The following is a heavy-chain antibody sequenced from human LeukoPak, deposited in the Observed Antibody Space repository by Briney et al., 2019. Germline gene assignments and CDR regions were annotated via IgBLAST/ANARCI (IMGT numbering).Heavy chain of an antibody. J-gene: IGHJ6*03. CDR1: GYTFTGYY. V-gene: IGHV1-2*02. CDR2: INPNSGGT. Sequence: ASVKVSCKASGYTFTGYYMHWVRQAPGQGLEWMGWINPNSGGTTYAQTFQGRVTLTRDTSISTAYMELGKLRSDDTAVYYCARVPAANFYYYYYMDVWGRGTTVTVSS. D-gene: IGHD2-2*01. CDR3: ARVPAANFYYYYYMDV.